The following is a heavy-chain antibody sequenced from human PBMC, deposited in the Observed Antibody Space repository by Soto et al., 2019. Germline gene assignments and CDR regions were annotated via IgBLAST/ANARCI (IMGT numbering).Heavy chain of an antibody. CDR3: ARDGDPGYSFWSGPLGGGRFDP. V-gene: IGHV1-69*12. Sequence: QVQLVQSGAEVKEPGSSVNVSCKTSGGTFGNTAVTWVRQVPGQGLEWIGGIVPLFGTANYAQKFRGRVMITADESTSTAHIDLSTLRSDDTAIYYCARDGDPGYSFWSGPLGGGRFDPWGQGTLVNVSS. CDR1: GGTFGNTA. J-gene: IGHJ5*02. D-gene: IGHD3-3*01. CDR2: IVPLFGTA.